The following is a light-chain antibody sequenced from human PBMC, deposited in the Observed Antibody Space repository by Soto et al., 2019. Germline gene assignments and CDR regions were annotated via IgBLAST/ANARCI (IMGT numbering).Light chain of an antibody. J-gene: IGLJ1*01. V-gene: IGLV2-14*01. CDR1: SSDVGGYNY. CDR3: SSYTSSISPYV. Sequence: QSALTQPASVSGSPGQSITISCTGTSSDVGGYNYVSWYQQLPGKAPKLMIYDVSNRPSGVSNRFSGSKSGNTASLTISGLQAEDEADYYCSSYTSSISPYVFGTGTKLTVL. CDR2: DVS.